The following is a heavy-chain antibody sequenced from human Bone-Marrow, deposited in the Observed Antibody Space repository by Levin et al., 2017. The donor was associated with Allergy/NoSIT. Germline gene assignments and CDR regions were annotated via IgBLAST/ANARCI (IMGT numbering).Heavy chain of an antibody. CDR2: ISHSGNT. Sequence: NASETLSLICTVSGGSVTRGSYYWSWIRQPPGKGLEWIGHISHSGNTRYNPSLKSRVTISVDSSKNQFSLNLISVTAADTAVYYCARDKVIPAANDFYDYGMDVWGQGTTVTVSS. D-gene: IGHD2-2*01. CDR1: GGSVTRGSYY. J-gene: IGHJ6*02. V-gene: IGHV4-61*01. CDR3: ARDKVIPAANDFYDYGMDV.